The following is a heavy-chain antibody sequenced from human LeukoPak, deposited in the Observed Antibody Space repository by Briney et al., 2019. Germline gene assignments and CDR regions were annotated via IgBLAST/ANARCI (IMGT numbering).Heavy chain of an antibody. CDR2: IYYSGST. CDR1: GGSISSYY. Sequence: SETLSLTCTVSGGSISSYYWSWIRQPPGKGLEWIGYIYYSGSTNYNPSLKSRVTISVDTSKNQFSLKLSSVTAADTAVYYCARRPDDYYDSSGYRYYYYYGMDVWGQGTTVTVSS. D-gene: IGHD3-22*01. CDR3: ARRPDDYYDSSGYRYYYYYGMDV. J-gene: IGHJ6*02. V-gene: IGHV4-59*08.